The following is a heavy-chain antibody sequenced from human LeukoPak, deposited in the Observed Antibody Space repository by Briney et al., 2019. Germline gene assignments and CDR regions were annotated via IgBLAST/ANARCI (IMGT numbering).Heavy chain of an antibody. V-gene: IGHV4-59*01. CDR3: ARDWAPNTKTITDY. D-gene: IGHD1-14*01. CDR1: GGSISSYY. J-gene: IGHJ4*02. CDR2: IYYSGST. Sequence: PSETLSLTCTVSGGSISSYYWSWIRQPPGKGLEWIEYIYYSGSTNYNPSLKSRVTISVDTSKNQFSLKLSSVTAADTAVYYCARDWAPNTKTITDYWGQGTLVTVSS.